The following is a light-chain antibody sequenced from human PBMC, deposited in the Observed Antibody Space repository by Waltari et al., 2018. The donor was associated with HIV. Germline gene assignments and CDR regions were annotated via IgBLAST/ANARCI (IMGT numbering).Light chain of an antibody. CDR1: SNDLGRYDL. Sequence: QSALTQPASVSGSPGQSITISCTGTSNDLGRYDLVSWYQHQPGRAPKLIISDVTKWPSGVSHRFSGSKSGATASLTISGLQAEDEADYYCCSYAGITTWVFGGGTKVTVL. CDR2: DVT. J-gene: IGLJ3*02. V-gene: IGLV2-23*02. CDR3: CSYAGITTWV.